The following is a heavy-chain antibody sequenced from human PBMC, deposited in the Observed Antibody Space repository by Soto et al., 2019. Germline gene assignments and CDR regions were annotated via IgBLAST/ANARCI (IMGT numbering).Heavy chain of an antibody. J-gene: IGHJ4*02. CDR2: INSDGTST. CDR1: GFTFSTYW. D-gene: IGHD1-1*01. V-gene: IGHV3-74*01. CDR3: ASSETARYLFDY. Sequence: EVQLVESGGGLVQPGGSLRLSCAASGFTFSTYWMHWVRQAPGEGLVWVSRINSDGTSTNYADSVKGRFTISRDNAKNTVYLQMNSLTAEDTAVYYCASSETARYLFDYWGQGTLVNVSS.